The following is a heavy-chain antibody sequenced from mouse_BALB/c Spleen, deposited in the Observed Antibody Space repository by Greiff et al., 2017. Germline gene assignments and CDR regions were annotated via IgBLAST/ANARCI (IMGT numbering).Heavy chain of an antibody. CDR2: IYPGSGNT. V-gene: IGHV1-9*01. D-gene: IGHD1-2*01. J-gene: IGHJ2*01. CDR3: ARLAIHYYGYFDY. CDR1: GYTFSSYW. Sequence: QVQLQQSGAELMKPGASVKISCKATGYTFSSYWIEWVKQRPGHGLEWIGEIYPGSGNTYYNEKFKGKATLTADKSSSTAYMQLSSLTSEDSAVYFCARLAIHYYGYFDYWGQGTTLTVSS.